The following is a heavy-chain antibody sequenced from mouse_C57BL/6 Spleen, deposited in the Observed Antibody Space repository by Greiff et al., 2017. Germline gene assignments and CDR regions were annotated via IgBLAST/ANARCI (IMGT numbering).Heavy chain of an antibody. V-gene: IGHV1-18*01. CDR3: ARGRGYDGQLMDY. J-gene: IGHJ4*01. CDR2: ITPNNGGT. CDR1: GYTFTDYN. Sequence: EVQLQQSGPELVKPGASVKIPCKASGYTFTDYNMDWVKQSHGKSLEWIGDITPNNGGTIYNQKFKGKATLTVDKSSSTAYMELRSLTSEDTAVYYCARGRGYDGQLMDYWGQGTSVTVSS. D-gene: IGHD2-2*01.